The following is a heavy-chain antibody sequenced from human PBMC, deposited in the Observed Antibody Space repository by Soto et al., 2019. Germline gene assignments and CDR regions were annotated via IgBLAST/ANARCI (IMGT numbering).Heavy chain of an antibody. CDR2: ISSSSSYI. D-gene: IGHD4-17*01. CDR3: AKDGRDYGDTDY. V-gene: IGHV3-21*04. CDR1: GFTFSSYS. J-gene: IGHJ4*02. Sequence: PGGSLRLSCAASGFTFSSYSMNWVRQAPGKGLEWVSSISSSSSYIYYADSVKGRFTISRDNAKNSLYLQMNSLRAEDTAVYYCAKDGRDYGDTDYWGQGTLVTVSS.